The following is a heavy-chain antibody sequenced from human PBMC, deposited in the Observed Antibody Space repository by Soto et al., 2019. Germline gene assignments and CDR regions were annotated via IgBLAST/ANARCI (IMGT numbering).Heavy chain of an antibody. CDR3: ARELDIVVVVAATSGMDV. D-gene: IGHD2-15*01. V-gene: IGHV1-46*01. J-gene: IGHJ6*02. CDR2: TNPSGGST. CDR1: GYTFTSYY. Sequence: ASVKVSCKASGYTFTSYYMHWVRQAPGQGLEWMGITNPSGGSTSYAQKFQGRVTMTRDTSTSTVYMELSSLRSEDTAVYYCARELDIVVVVAATSGMDVWGQGTTVTVSS.